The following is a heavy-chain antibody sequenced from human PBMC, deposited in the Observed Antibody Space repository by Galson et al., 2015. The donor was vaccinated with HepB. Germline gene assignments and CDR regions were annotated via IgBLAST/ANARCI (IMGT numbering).Heavy chain of an antibody. V-gene: IGHV1-18*04. J-gene: IGHJ4*02. CDR2: ISAYNGNT. D-gene: IGHD4-17*01. Sequence: SVKVSCKASGYTFTSYGISWVRQAPGQGLEWMGWISAYNGNTNYAQKLQGRVNMTTDTSTSTAYMELRSLRSDDTAVYYCARDIRTDYGDYVHYFDYWGQGTLVTVSS. CDR3: ARDIRTDYGDYVHYFDY. CDR1: GYTFTSYG.